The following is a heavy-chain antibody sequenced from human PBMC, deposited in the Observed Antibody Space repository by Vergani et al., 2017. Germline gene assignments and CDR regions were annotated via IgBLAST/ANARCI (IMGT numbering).Heavy chain of an antibody. CDR2: INHSGST. V-gene: IGHV4-34*01. CDR3: ARGTRLRFLEWLSYYYYGMDV. J-gene: IGHJ6*02. D-gene: IGHD3-3*01. Sequence: QVQLQQWGAGLLKPSETLSLTCAVYGGSFSGYYWSWIRQPPGKGLEWIGEINHSGSTNYNPSLKSRVTISVDTSKNQFSRKLSSVTAADTAVYYCARGTRLRFLEWLSYYYYGMDVWGQGTTVTVSS. CDR1: GGSFSGYY.